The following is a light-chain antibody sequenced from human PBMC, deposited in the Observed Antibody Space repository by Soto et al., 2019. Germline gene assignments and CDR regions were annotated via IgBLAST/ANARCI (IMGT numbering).Light chain of an antibody. J-gene: IGKJ5*01. CDR3: QQSGYSPIT. CDR2: AAS. V-gene: IGKV3-20*01. Sequence: EIVLTQSPGALSLSPGERATLSCRASQSVSSSHLAWYQHKHGQAPRLLIYAASSRATGSPDRFSVGVSGTDGTLTISRLETEDGAVYYCQQSGYSPITLCQGTRLEIK. CDR1: QSVSSSH.